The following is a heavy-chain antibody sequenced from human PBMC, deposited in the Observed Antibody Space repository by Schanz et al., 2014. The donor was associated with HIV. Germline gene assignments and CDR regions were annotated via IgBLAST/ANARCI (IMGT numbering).Heavy chain of an antibody. D-gene: IGHD2-8*01. CDR1: GASFSDDY. CDR2: INQSGNT. CDR3: AREDVSYWSFDL. V-gene: IGHV4-34*02. J-gene: IGHJ2*01. Sequence: QVRLQQWGAGLLRPSETLSLTCAVYGASFSDDYWTWIRQPPGKGLEWIGEINQSGNTNYNPSLKSRVTMSVDTSKNQFSLKLSSVTAADTAVYFCAREDVSYWSFDLWGRGTLVTVSS.